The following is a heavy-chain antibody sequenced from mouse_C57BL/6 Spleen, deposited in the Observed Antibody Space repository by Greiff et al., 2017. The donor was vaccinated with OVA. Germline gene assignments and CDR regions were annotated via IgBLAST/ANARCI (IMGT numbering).Heavy chain of an antibody. CDR3: ARRAAQAPPFAY. CDR1: GYAFTNYL. J-gene: IGHJ3*01. CDR2: INPGSGGT. Sequence: QVQLQQSGAELVRPGTSVKVSCKASGYAFTNYLIEWVKQRPGPGLEWIGVINPGSGGTNYNEKFKGKATLTAATSSSPAYMQLSSLTSEASAVYFCARRAAQAPPFAYWGQGTLVTVSA. D-gene: IGHD3-2*02. V-gene: IGHV1-54*01.